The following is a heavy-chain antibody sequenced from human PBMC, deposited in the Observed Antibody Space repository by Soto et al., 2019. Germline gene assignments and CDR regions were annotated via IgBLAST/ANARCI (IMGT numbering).Heavy chain of an antibody. D-gene: IGHD5-18*01. V-gene: IGHV1-69*13. Sequence: SVKVSCKASGGTFSGYAISWVRQAPGQGLEWMGGIIPIFGTANYAQKFQGRVTITADESTSTAYMELSSLRSEDTAVYYCAREIWDTAMVTGYWGQGTLVTVSS. CDR3: AREIWDTAMVTGY. J-gene: IGHJ4*02. CDR2: IIPIFGTA. CDR1: GGTFSGYA.